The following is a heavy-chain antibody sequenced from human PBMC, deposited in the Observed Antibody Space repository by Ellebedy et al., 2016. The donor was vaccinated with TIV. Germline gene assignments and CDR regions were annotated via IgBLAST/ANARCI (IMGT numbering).Heavy chain of an antibody. CDR3: ARDLDSSN. V-gene: IGHV3-48*04. CDR1: GFTFSSYS. CDR2: ISSSSSTI. D-gene: IGHD3/OR15-3a*01. Sequence: GESLKISCAASGFTFSSYSMNWVRQAPGKGLEWVSYISSSSSTIYYADSVKGRFTISRNNAKNTLYLQMNSLRAEDTAVYYCARDLDSSNWGQGTLVTVSS. J-gene: IGHJ4*02.